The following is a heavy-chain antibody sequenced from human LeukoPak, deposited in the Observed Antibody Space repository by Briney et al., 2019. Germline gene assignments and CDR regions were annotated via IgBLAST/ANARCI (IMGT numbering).Heavy chain of an antibody. J-gene: IGHJ3*02. D-gene: IGHD1-1*01. Sequence: QPGGSLRLSCAASGFTFSIYAMTWVRQAPGRGLEWVSAISASGDVTFYADSLRGRFTISRDNSKSTLYLQMNGLRAEDTAIFYCAKSLFTSATGTGRAFHIWGQGTRVTVSS. CDR1: GFTFSIYA. CDR3: AKSLFTSATGTGRAFHI. CDR2: ISASGDVT. V-gene: IGHV3-23*01.